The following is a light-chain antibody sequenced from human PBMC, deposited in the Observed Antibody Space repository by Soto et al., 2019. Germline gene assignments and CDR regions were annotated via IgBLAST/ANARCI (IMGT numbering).Light chain of an antibody. CDR2: DVS. CDR1: SSDVGGYNY. Sequence: QSALTQPASVSGSPGQSITISCTGTSSDVGGYNYVSWYQQHPGKAPKLMIYDVSNRPSGVSNRFSGSKSGNTASLTISGLQAEDEADYYCSSCTSSSTSVVFGGGTKLTVL. J-gene: IGLJ2*01. CDR3: SSCTSSSTSVV. V-gene: IGLV2-14*01.